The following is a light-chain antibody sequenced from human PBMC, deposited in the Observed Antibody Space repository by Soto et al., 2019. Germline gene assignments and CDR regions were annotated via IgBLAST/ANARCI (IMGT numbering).Light chain of an antibody. V-gene: IGKV1-5*03. CDR1: QSISSW. CDR2: KPS. J-gene: IGKJ1*01. CDR3: QQYNGYGTWT. Sequence: DIQMTQSPSTLSASVGDRVTITCRASQSISSWLAWYQQKPGKAPKLLIYKPSTLESGVPSRFSGSTSGSDFTLTISSLQPDDFATDCLQQYNGYGTWTFGQGPKVEIK.